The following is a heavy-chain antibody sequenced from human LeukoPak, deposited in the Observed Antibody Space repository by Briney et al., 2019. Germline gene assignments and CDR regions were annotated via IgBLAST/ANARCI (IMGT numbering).Heavy chain of an antibody. V-gene: IGHV4-39*01. Sequence: PSETLSLTRTVSGGSISTSSYYWGWIRQPPGKGLEWIGSIYYSGSTYYNPSLKSRVTISVDTSKNQFSLKLSSVTAADTAVYYCARLIVDSSGSGAFHIWGQGTMVTVSS. J-gene: IGHJ3*02. D-gene: IGHD3-22*01. CDR3: ARLIVDSSGSGAFHI. CDR2: IYYSGST. CDR1: GGSISTSSYY.